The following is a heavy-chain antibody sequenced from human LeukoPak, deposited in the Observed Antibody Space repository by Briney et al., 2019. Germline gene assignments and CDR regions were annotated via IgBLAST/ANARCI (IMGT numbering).Heavy chain of an antibody. CDR1: GGSFSGYY. V-gene: IGHV4-34*01. CDR2: INHSGST. D-gene: IGHD6-19*01. Sequence: SETLSLTCAVYGGSFSGYYWSWIRQPPGKGLEWIGEINHSGSTNYNPSLKSRVTILVDTSKNQFSLKLSSVSAADTAVYYCARGGSSGWHGRLYNWFDPWGQGTLVTVSS. J-gene: IGHJ5*02. CDR3: ARGGSSGWHGRLYNWFDP.